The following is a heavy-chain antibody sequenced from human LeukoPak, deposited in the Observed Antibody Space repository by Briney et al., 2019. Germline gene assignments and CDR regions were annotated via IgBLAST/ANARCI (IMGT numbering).Heavy chain of an antibody. V-gene: IGHV4-39*07. D-gene: IGHD6-13*01. CDR2: IYYSGST. J-gene: IGHJ4*02. CDR3: ARGKTGYSSSWPSLDY. CDR1: GGSISSSSYY. Sequence: SETLSLTCTVSGGSISSSSYYWGWIRQPPGKGLEWIGSIYYSGSTYYNPSLKSRVTISVDRSKNQFSLKLSSVTAADTAVYYCARGKTGYSSSWPSLDYWGQGTLVTVSS.